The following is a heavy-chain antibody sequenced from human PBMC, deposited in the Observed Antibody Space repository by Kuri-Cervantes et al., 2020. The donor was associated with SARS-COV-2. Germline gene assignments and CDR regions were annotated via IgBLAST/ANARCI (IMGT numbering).Heavy chain of an antibody. CDR2: IRSKANSYAT. CDR3: TRQGVDY. J-gene: IGHJ4*02. V-gene: IGHV3-73*01. Sequence: GESLKISCAASGFTFSGSAMHWVRQASGKGLEWVGRIRSKANSYATAYAASVKGRFTISRDDSKNTAYLQMNSLETEDTAVYYCTRQGVDYWGQGTLVTVSS. CDR1: GFTFSGSA. D-gene: IGHD2-8*01.